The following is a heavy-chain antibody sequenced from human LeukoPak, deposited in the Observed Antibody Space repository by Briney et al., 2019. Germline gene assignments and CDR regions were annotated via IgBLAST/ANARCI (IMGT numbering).Heavy chain of an antibody. J-gene: IGHJ4*02. CDR2: ISWNSGSI. CDR1: GFTFDDYA. CDR3: AEDMGYSSSWYYFDY. V-gene: IGHV3-9*01. D-gene: IGHD6-13*01. Sequence: QPGRSLRLSCAASGFTFDDYAMHWVRQAPGKGLEWVSGISWNSGSIGYADSVKGRFTISRDNAKNSLYLQMNSLRAEDTALYYCAEDMGYSSSWYYFDYWGQGTLVTVSS.